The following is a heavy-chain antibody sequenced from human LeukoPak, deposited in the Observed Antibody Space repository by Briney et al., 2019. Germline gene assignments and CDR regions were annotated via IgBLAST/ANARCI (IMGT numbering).Heavy chain of an antibody. V-gene: IGHV3-48*01. CDR1: GITFSRDS. CDR2: INGGGSPI. Sequence: GGSLRLSCAASGITFSRDSMNWVRQAPGKGLEWVSYINGGGSPIYYADSVRGRFSISRDNAKNSLYLQMNSLRAEDTAVYYCVRDNPRCCGVVPANIDDYWGQGTLVTVSS. CDR3: VRDNPRCCGVVPANIDDY. D-gene: IGHD2-15*01. J-gene: IGHJ4*02.